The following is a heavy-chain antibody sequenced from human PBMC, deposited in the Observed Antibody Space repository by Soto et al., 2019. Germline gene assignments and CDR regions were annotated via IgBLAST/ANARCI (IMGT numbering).Heavy chain of an antibody. Sequence: QVQLVQSGAEVKKPGASVKVSCKASGYTFTSYAMHWVRQAPGQRLEWMGWIDAGNGNTTYSQKFQGRVTITRDTSGSTAYMELSSLRSEDTAVYYCASGYYSPVSTDYWGQGTLVTVSS. CDR1: GYTFTSYA. D-gene: IGHD3-22*01. V-gene: IGHV1-3*01. CDR2: IDAGNGNT. J-gene: IGHJ4*02. CDR3: ASGYYSPVSTDY.